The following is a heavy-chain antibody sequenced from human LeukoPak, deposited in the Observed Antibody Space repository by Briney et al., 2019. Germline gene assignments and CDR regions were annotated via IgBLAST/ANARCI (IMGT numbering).Heavy chain of an antibody. CDR2: IYYSGST. CDR1: GGSISSGDYY. J-gene: IGHJ4*02. CDR3: ARGLYSSSSSYFDY. V-gene: IGHV4-30-4*01. D-gene: IGHD6-6*01. Sequence: SETLSLTCTVSGGSISSGDYYWSWIRQPPGKGLEWIGFIYYSGSTYCNPSLKSRVTISLDTSKNQFSLKLNSVTAADTAMYYCARGLYSSSSSYFDYWGQGTLVTVSS.